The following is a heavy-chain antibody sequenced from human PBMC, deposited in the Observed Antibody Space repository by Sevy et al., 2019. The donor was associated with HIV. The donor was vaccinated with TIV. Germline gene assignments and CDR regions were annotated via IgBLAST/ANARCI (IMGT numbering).Heavy chain of an antibody. V-gene: IGHV3-23*01. CDR2: ISGSVGST. CDR3: AKDQLYDTSFFDY. CDR1: GFTFSIYA. Sequence: GGSLRLSCAASGFTFSIYAMSWVRQAPGKGLDWVSGISGSVGSTYYADSVKGQFTISRDTSKNTLYLQMNSLRAEDTAVYYCAKDQLYDTSFFDYWGQGTLVTVSS. D-gene: IGHD3-22*01. J-gene: IGHJ4*02.